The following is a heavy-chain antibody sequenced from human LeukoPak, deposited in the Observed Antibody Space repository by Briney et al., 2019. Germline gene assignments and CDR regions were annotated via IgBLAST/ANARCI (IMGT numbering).Heavy chain of an antibody. CDR1: GGTFSSYA. V-gene: IGHV1-69*06. Sequence: GASVKVSCKASGGTFSSYAISWVRQAPGQGLEWMGRIIPIFGTANYAQKFQGRVTITADKSTSTAYMELSSLRSEDTAVYYCASAGAAMATNWGQGTLVTVSS. J-gene: IGHJ4*02. CDR2: IIPIFGTA. D-gene: IGHD5-18*01. CDR3: ASAGAAMATN.